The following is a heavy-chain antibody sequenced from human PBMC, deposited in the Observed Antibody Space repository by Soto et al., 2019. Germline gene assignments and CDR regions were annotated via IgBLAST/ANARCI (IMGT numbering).Heavy chain of an antibody. D-gene: IGHD2-8*01. CDR3: ARGGKYCTNGVCYFYGMDV. V-gene: IGHV1-18*01. CDR1: GYTFTSYG. J-gene: IGHJ6*02. Sequence: ASLKVSCKASGYTFTSYGISWVRQAPGQGLEWMGWISAYNGNTNYAQKLQGRVTMTTDTSTSTAYMELRSLRSDDTAVYYCARGGKYCTNGVCYFYGMDVWGQGTTVTVSS. CDR2: ISAYNGNT.